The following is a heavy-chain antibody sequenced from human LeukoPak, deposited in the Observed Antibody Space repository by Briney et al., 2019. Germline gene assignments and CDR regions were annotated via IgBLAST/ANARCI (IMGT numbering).Heavy chain of an antibody. CDR2: IYYSGST. CDR3: AGWRRRSPPNWYFDL. Sequence: EPSETLSLTCTVSGGSISSSSYYWGWIRQPPGKGLEWIGSIYYSGSTYYNPSLKSRVTISVDTSENQFSLKLSSVTAANTAVYYCAGWRRRSPPNWYFDLWGRGTLVTVSS. J-gene: IGHJ2*01. V-gene: IGHV4-39*07. CDR1: GGSISSSSYY. D-gene: IGHD1-26*01.